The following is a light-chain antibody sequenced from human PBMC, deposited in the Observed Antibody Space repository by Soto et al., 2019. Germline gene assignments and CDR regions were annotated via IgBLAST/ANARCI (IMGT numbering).Light chain of an antibody. V-gene: IGKV3-20*01. CDR2: GAS. Sequence: EIVLTQSPGTLSLSPGERATLSCRASQSVSSNYLAWYQLKPGQAPKLLIYGASSGATGIPDRFSGSGSGTDSTLTISRLEPEDFAVYYRQQYGSSPRTFGQGTKVEIK. CDR3: QQYGSSPRT. CDR1: QSVSSNY. J-gene: IGKJ1*01.